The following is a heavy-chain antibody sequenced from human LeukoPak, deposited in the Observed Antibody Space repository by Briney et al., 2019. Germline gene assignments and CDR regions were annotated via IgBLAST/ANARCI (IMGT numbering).Heavy chain of an antibody. CDR2: INPNSGGT. CDR3: ARGDFIAYYHFYYYMDV. J-gene: IGHJ6*03. V-gene: IGHV1-2*02. CDR1: GYTFTSYA. D-gene: IGHD3-3*01. Sequence: ASVKVSCKASGYTFTSYAMNWVRQAPGQGLEWMGWINPNSGGTNYAQRFQGRVTMTRDTSISTAYMELSRLRSDDTAVYYCARGDFIAYYHFYYYMDVWGKGTTVTISS.